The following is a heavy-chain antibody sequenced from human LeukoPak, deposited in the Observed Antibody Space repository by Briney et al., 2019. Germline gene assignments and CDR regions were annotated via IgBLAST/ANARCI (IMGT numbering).Heavy chain of an antibody. CDR1: GGSISSGGYS. J-gene: IGHJ4*02. V-gene: IGHV4-30-2*01. CDR2: IYHSGST. CDR3: ARVTIGYSSHEDNTSLFDY. Sequence: PSQTLSLTCAVSGGSISSGGYSWSWIRQPPGKGLEWIGYIYHSGSTYYNPSLKSRVTISVDRSKNQFSLKLSSVTAADTAVYYCARVTIGYSSHEDNTSLFDYWGQGTLVTVSS. D-gene: IGHD6-13*01.